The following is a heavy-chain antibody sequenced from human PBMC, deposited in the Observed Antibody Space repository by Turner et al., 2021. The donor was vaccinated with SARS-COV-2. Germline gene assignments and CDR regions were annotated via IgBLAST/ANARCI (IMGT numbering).Heavy chain of an antibody. D-gene: IGHD3-10*01. Sequence: VELVESGGGLVQPGGSLRHSRAASGVTVSSNYMSWVRQAPGKGLEWVSVIYSGGSTYYADHVKGRFTTSRDNSKNTMYLQMHSLRAEDTAVYYCGKVRGVTPNIDYWGQGTLVTVSS. CDR1: GVTVSSNY. CDR2: IYSGGST. V-gene: IGHV3-66*01. CDR3: GKVRGVTPNIDY. J-gene: IGHJ4*02.